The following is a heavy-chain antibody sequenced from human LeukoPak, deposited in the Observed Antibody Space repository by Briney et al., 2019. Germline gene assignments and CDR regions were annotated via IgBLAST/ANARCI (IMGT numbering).Heavy chain of an antibody. CDR1: GFTFSSYG. D-gene: IGHD6-13*01. CDR2: ISGSGGST. V-gene: IGHV3-23*01. CDR3: AKIAAAGTYYYYMDV. J-gene: IGHJ6*03. Sequence: PGGSLRLSCAASGFTFSSYGMSWVRQAPGKGLEWVSAISGSGGSTYYADSVKGRFTISRDNSKNTLYLQMNSLRAEDTAVYYCAKIAAAGTYYYYMDVWGKGTTVTISS.